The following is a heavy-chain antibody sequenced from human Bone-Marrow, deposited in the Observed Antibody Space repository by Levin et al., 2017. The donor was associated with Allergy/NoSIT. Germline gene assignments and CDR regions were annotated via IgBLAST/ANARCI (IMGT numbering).Heavy chain of an antibody. CDR1: GFTFSSYA. CDR2: ISSNGGST. D-gene: IGHD3-3*01. CDR3: VKDPSRRFLEWLSNLNWFDP. V-gene: IGHV3-64D*06. J-gene: IGHJ5*02. Sequence: PGGSLRLSCSASGFTFSSYAMHWVRQAPGKGLEYVSAISSNGGSTYYADSVKGRFTISRDNSKNTLYLQMSSLRAEDTAVYYCVKDPSRRFLEWLSNLNWFDPWGQGTLVTVSS.